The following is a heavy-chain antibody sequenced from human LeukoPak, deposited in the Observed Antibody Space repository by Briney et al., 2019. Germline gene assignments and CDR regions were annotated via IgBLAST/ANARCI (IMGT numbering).Heavy chain of an antibody. J-gene: IGHJ4*02. CDR1: GFTFSSYG. D-gene: IGHD5-18*01. CDR2: ISYDGSNK. CDR3: ATTKLATAMSSLDY. Sequence: GGSLRLSCAASGFTFSSYGMHWVRQAPGKGLEWVAVISYDGSNKYYADSVKGRFTISRDNSKNTLYLQINSLRAEDTAVYYCATTKLATAMSSLDYWGQGTLVTVSS. V-gene: IGHV3-30*03.